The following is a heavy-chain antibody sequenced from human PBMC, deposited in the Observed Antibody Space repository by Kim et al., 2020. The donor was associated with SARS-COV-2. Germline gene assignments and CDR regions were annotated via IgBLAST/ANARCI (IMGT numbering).Heavy chain of an antibody. J-gene: IGHJ6*02. D-gene: IGHD3-10*01. CDR3: AKDPMGTDYYYGMDV. V-gene: IGHV3-30*02. Sequence: DSVKGRFTISRDNSKNTLYLQMNSLRAEDTAVYYCAKDPMGTDYYYGMDVWGQGTTVTVSS.